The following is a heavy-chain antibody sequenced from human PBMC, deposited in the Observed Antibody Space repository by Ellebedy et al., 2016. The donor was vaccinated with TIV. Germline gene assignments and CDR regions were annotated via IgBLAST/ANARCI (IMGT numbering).Heavy chain of an antibody. D-gene: IGHD3-9*01. CDR3: ASSKFDRRRADYYYGMDV. CDR2: IYHSGST. Sequence: SETLSLXXAVSGGSISSSNWWRWVRQPPGKGLEWIGEIYHSGSTYYNPSLKSRVTISVDTSKNQFSLKLSSVTAADTAVYYCASSKFDRRRADYYYGMDVWGQGTTVTVSS. V-gene: IGHV4-4*02. CDR1: GGSISSSNW. J-gene: IGHJ6*02.